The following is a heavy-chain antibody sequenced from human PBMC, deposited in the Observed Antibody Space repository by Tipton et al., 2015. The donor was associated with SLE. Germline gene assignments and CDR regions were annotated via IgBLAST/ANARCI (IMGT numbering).Heavy chain of an antibody. CDR3: ARNLLPDYYGMDV. CDR2: ISSSSSYI. Sequence: SLRLSCAASGFTFSSYSMNWVRQAPGKGLEWVSSISSSSSYIYYADSVKGRFTISRDNSKNTLYLQMNSLRAEDTAVYYCARNLLPDYYGMDVWGQGTTVTVSS. V-gene: IGHV3-21*01. D-gene: IGHD2-15*01. CDR1: GFTFSSYS. J-gene: IGHJ6*02.